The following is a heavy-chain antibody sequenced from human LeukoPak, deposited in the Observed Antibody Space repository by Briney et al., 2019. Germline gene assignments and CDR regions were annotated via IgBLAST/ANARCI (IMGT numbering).Heavy chain of an antibody. D-gene: IGHD3-10*01. J-gene: IGHJ4*02. CDR2: IWYDGSNK. CDR1: GFTFSSYG. CDR3: ARAGHYYGSGSYYGASGTDFDY. Sequence: PGGSLRLSCAVSGFTFSSYGMHWVRQAPGKGLEWVAVIWYDGSNKYYADSVKGRFTISRDNSKNTLYLQMNSLRAEDTAVYYCARAGHYYGSGSYYGASGTDFDYWGQGTLVTVSS. V-gene: IGHV3-33*01.